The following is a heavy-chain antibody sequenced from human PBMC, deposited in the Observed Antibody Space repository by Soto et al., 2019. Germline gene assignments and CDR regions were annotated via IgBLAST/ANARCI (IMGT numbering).Heavy chain of an antibody. J-gene: IGHJ3*02. CDR3: ARGPTSPPQKNAFDI. CDR1: GFTFSSYE. Sequence: GGSLRLSCAASGFTFSSYEMNWVRQAPGKGLEWVSYISSSGSTIYYADSVKGRFTISRDNAKNSLYLQMNSLRAEDTAVYYCARGPTSPPQKNAFDIWGKGTMVTVS. CDR2: ISSSGSTI. V-gene: IGHV3-48*03.